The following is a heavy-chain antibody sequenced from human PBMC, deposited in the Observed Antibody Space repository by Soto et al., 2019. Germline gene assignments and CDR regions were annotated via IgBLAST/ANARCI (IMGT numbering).Heavy chain of an antibody. V-gene: IGHV1-2*02. CDR3: ARVGPHYYGAGGDYYYYGMDV. Sequence: ASVKVSCKASGYTFTGYYMHWVRQAPGQGLEWMGWINPNSGGTNYAQKFQGRVTMTRDTSISTAYMELSRLRSDDTAVYYCARVGPHYYGAGGDYYYYGMDVWGQGPTVTVSS. CDR2: INPNSGGT. J-gene: IGHJ6*02. CDR1: GYTFTGYY. D-gene: IGHD3-10*01.